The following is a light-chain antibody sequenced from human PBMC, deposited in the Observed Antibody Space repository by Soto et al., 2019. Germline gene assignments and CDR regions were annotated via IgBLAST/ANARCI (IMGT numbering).Light chain of an antibody. J-gene: IGKJ4*01. CDR1: QDISDY. V-gene: IGKV1-33*01. CDR3: QQYDNVPLT. CDR2: DAS. Sequence: DIQMTQSPSSLSASVGDRVTITCPASQDISDYLNWYQQKPGKAPKLLIYDASNLEPGAPSRFSGGGFGTDFSFTISSLQAEDIGTYYCQQYDNVPLTFGGGTKLEIK.